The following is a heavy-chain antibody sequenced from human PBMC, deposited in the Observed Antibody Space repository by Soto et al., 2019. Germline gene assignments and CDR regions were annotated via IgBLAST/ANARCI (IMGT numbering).Heavy chain of an antibody. CDR3: ARPDDSSAQGAFDI. J-gene: IGHJ3*02. V-gene: IGHV1-69*02. CDR1: GGTFSSYT. D-gene: IGHD3-22*01. Sequence: ASVKVSCKASGGTFSSYTISWVRQAPGQGLEWMGRIIPILGIANYAQKFQGRVTITADKSTSTAYMELSSLRSEDTAVYYCARPDDSSAQGAFDIWGQGTMVTVSS. CDR2: IIPILGIA.